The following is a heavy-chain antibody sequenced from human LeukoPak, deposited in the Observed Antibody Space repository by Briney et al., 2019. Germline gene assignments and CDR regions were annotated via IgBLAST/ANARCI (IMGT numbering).Heavy chain of an antibody. Sequence: GGSLRLSCAASGFTFSSYWTHWVRQAPGKGLVWVSRINSDGSSTSYADSVKGRFTISRDNAKNTLYLQMNSLRAEDTAVYYCASLSGSGRNFDYWGQGTLVTVSS. V-gene: IGHV3-74*01. CDR1: GFTFSSYW. CDR3: ASLSGSGRNFDY. CDR2: INSDGSST. D-gene: IGHD3-10*01. J-gene: IGHJ4*02.